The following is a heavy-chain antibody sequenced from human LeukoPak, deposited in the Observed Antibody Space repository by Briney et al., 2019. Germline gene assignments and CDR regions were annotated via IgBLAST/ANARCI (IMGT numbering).Heavy chain of an antibody. V-gene: IGHV3-53*01. J-gene: IGHJ3*02. Sequence: GGSLRLSCAASGFTVSSNYMSWVRQAPGKGLEWVSVIYSGGSTYYADSMKGRFTISKGNSKNTLYLQMNSLRAEDTAVYYCARDTAMATTGAFDIWGQGTMVTFSS. CDR2: IYSGGST. CDR3: ARDTAMATTGAFDI. D-gene: IGHD5-18*01. CDR1: GFTVSSNY.